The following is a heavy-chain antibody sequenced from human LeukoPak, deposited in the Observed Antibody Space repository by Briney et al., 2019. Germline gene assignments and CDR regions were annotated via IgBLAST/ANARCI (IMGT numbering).Heavy chain of an antibody. J-gene: IGHJ4*02. CDR1: GFTFSNAW. D-gene: IGHD2-2*01. CDR3: TTEPRVVPAGPFDY. Sequence: SGGSLRLSCAASGFTFSNAWMSWVRQAPGKGLEWVGRIKSKTDGGTTDYAAPVKGRFTISRDDSKNTLYLQMNSLKTEDTAVYYCTTEPRVVPAGPFDYWGQGTLVTVSS. V-gene: IGHV3-15*01. CDR2: IKSKTDGGTT.